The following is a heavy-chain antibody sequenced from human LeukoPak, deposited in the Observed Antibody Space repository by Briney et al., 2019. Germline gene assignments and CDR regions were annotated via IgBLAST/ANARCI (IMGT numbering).Heavy chain of an antibody. D-gene: IGHD3-22*01. V-gene: IGHV4-59*08. Sequence: SETLSLTCTVSGGSISSYYWSWIRQPPGKGLEWIGYIYYSGSTNYNPSLKSRVTISVDTSKNQFSLKLSSVTAADTAVYYCASSGYYGLPTDYWGQGTLVTVSS. CDR2: IYYSGST. CDR1: GGSISSYY. CDR3: ASSGYYGLPTDY. J-gene: IGHJ4*02.